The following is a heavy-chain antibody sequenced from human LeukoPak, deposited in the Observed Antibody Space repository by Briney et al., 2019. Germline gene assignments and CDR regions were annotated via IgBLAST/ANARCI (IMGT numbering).Heavy chain of an antibody. CDR2: IYHSGST. CDR1: RGSISSGVHY. D-gene: IGHD4-23*01. Sequence: SQTLSLTCTVYRGSISSGVHYSSWIRQPPGKGLGWIGYIYHSGSTNYNPSRKSRSTISVDKSKNQFSLKLSSVTAADTAVYYCASCPQTTVVTYGGAYMDVWGKGTTVTVSS. J-gene: IGHJ6*03. CDR3: ASCPQTTVVTYGGAYMDV. V-gene: IGHV4-30-2*01.